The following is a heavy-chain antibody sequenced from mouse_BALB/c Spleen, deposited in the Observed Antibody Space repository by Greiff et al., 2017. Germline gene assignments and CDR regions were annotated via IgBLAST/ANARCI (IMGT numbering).Heavy chain of an antibody. J-gene: IGHJ4*01. CDR1: GFSLTSYG. D-gene: IGHD2-14*01. V-gene: IGHV2-2*02. CDR3: AGYYRYDGGGYAMDY. Sequence: QVQLKESGPGLVQPSQSLSITCTVSGFSLTSYGVHWVRQSPGKGLEWLGVIWSGGSTDYNAAFISRLSISKDNSKSQVFFKMNSLQANDTAIYYCAGYYRYDGGGYAMDYWGQGTSVTVSS. CDR2: IWSGGST.